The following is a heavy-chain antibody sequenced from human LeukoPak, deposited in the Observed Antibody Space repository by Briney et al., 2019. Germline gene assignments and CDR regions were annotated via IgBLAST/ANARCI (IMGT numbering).Heavy chain of an antibody. Sequence: ASVKVSCKASGYTFTSFGISWVRQAPGQGLEWMGWISANNGNTNYAQKLQGRVTMTTDTSTSTAYMELRSLRSDDTAVYYCARDESSGYFTGIDYWGQGTLVTVSS. CDR3: ARDESSGYFTGIDY. V-gene: IGHV1-18*01. CDR1: GYTFTSFG. D-gene: IGHD3-22*01. CDR2: ISANNGNT. J-gene: IGHJ4*02.